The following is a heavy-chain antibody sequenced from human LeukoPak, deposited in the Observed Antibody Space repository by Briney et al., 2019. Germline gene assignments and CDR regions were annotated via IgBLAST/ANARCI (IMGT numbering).Heavy chain of an antibody. J-gene: IGHJ4*02. V-gene: IGHV4-34*01. Sequence: PSETLSLTCAVYGGSFSGYYWSWIRQPPGKGLEWIGEINHSGSTNYNPSLKSRVTISVDTSKNQFSLKPSSVTAADTAVYYCAGQYTAYDAFDFWGQGTPVTVSS. CDR2: INHSGST. CDR3: AGQYTAYDAFDF. D-gene: IGHD5-12*01. CDR1: GGSFSGYY.